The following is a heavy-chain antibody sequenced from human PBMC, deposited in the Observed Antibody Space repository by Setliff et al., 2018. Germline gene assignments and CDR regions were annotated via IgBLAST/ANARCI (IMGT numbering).Heavy chain of an antibody. J-gene: IGHJ4*02. Sequence: PSETLSLTCIVAGDSISNSDYYWSWIRQPPGKGLEWIGYIYYGGTTNYNPSLKSRVTISVDTSKNQFSLKLSSVTAADTAVYYCARGFKVVAYFDYWGQGTLVTVSS. D-gene: IGHD3-22*01. V-gene: IGHV4-61*08. CDR2: IYYGGTT. CDR1: GDSISNSDYY. CDR3: ARGFKVVAYFDY.